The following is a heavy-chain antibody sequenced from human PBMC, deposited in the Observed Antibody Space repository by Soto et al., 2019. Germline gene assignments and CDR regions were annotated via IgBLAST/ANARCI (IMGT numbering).Heavy chain of an antibody. V-gene: IGHV4-34*01. CDR1: GGSFSAYY. CDR3: ARARQYYDCELDP. Sequence: PSETLSLTCAVYGGSFSAYYWSWIRQPPGKGLEWIGEINHSGSTNYNPSLKSRVTISVDTSKNQFSLKLTSVTAADTAIYYCARARQYYDCELDPWGQGTLVTVSS. J-gene: IGHJ5*02. CDR2: INHSGST. D-gene: IGHD3-22*01.